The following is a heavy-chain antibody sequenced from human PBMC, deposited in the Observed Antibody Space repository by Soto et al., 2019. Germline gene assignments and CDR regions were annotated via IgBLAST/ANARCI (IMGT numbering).Heavy chain of an antibody. CDR1: GFIVSSNS. J-gene: IGHJ4*02. D-gene: IGHD6-19*01. CDR2: ISGSGGTT. Sequence: GGSLRLSCAASGFIVSSNSMTWVRQVPGKGLEWVSGISGSGGTTYYADSVKGRFTISRDNSKDTLHLQMNSLRAEDTAVYYCAKTPRQWLVYFDYWGQGALVTVSS. CDR3: AKTPRQWLVYFDY. V-gene: IGHV3-23*01.